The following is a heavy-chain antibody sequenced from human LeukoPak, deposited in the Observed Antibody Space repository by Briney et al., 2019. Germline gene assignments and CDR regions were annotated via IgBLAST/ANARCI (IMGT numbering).Heavy chain of an antibody. J-gene: IGHJ6*03. Sequence: SQTLSLTCAISGDSVSSNSAAWNWIRQSPSRGLEWLGRTYYRSKWYNDYAVSVKSRITINPDTSKNQFSLQLNSVTPEDTAVYYCARGSLYDPERNYYYYYMDVWGKGTTVTVSS. CDR2: TYYRSKWYN. V-gene: IGHV6-1*01. D-gene: IGHD3-3*01. CDR1: GDSVSSNSAA. CDR3: ARGSLYDPERNYYYYYMDV.